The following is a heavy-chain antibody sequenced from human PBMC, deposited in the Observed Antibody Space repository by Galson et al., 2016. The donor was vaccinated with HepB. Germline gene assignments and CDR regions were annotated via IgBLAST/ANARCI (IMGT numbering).Heavy chain of an antibody. CDR1: RYTFNSYA. V-gene: IGHV1-3*04. CDR2: INIGNGNT. CDR3: ARVCSKDSWLPYFDF. Sequence: SVKVSCKASRYTFNSYAIHWLRQAPGQSLEWMGWINIGNGNTQYSLSFQGRVIITRDTSANTVYMEVDSLTAEDTSVYYCARVCSKDSWLPYFDFWGQGTLVTVSS. J-gene: IGHJ4*02. D-gene: IGHD3-22*01.